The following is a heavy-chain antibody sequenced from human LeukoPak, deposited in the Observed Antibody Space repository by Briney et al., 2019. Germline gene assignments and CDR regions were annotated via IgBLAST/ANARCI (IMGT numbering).Heavy chain of an antibody. D-gene: IGHD5-18*01. CDR3: AKFGDVDAAMGDFDY. CDR2: VSGSGGTT. Sequence: GGSLRLSCAASGFTFSSYAMGWVRQAPGKGLEWVSAVSGSGGTTHYADSVKGRFTISRDNSKNTMYLQMNSLRAEDTAVYYCAKFGDVDAAMGDFDYWGQGTLVTVSS. V-gene: IGHV3-23*01. J-gene: IGHJ4*02. CDR1: GFTFSSYA.